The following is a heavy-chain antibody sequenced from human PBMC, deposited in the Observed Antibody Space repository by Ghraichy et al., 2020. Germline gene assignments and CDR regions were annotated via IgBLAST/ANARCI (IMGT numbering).Heavy chain of an antibody. Sequence: GGSLRLSCAASGFTFSSYAMSWVRQAPGKGLEWVSAISGSGGSTYYADSVKGRFTISRDNSKNTLYLQMNSLRAEDTAVYYCAKTPVVVSLQRPLDYWGQGTLVTVSS. V-gene: IGHV3-23*01. CDR3: AKTPVVVSLQRPLDY. J-gene: IGHJ4*02. D-gene: IGHD5-24*01. CDR2: ISGSGGST. CDR1: GFTFSSYA.